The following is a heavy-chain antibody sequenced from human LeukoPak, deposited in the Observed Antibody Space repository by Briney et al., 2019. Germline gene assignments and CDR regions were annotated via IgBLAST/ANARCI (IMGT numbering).Heavy chain of an antibody. J-gene: IGHJ4*02. V-gene: IGHV5-51*01. CDR2: IYPGDSDT. CDR3: ARLSPSGWSIDY. D-gene: IGHD6-19*01. Sequence: GGSLRLSCAASGFTFTSYWIGWVRQMPGKGLEWMGIIYPGDSDTRYSPSFQGQVTISADKSISTAYLQWSSLKASDTAMYYCARLSPSGWSIDYWGQGTLVTVSS. CDR1: GFTFTSYW.